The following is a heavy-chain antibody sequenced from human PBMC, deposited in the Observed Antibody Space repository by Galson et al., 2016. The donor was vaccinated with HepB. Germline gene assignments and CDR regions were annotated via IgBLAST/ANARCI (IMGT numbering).Heavy chain of an antibody. V-gene: IGHV3-53*05. CDR3: ARDPGYGGYDGLDY. J-gene: IGHJ4*02. D-gene: IGHD5-12*01. CDR2: LYSGGTT. CDR1: GITVTTNY. Sequence: SLRLSCAASGITVTTNYISWVRQAPGKGLEWVAILYSGGTTVYADSVRGRFTISRDNSKNTLYLQMNSLRAEDTAVYYCARDPGYGGYDGLDYWGQGTLVTVSS.